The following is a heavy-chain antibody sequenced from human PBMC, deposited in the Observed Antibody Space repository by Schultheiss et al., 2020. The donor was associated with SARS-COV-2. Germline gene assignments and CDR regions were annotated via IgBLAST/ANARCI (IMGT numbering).Heavy chain of an antibody. CDR3: ARDYCSGGACFSYYVH. CDR2: ISAYNGNT. CDR1: GYTFTNYG. J-gene: IGHJ4*02. Sequence: ASVKVSCKASGYTFTNYGISWVRQAPGQGLEWMGWISAYNGNTNYAQKLQGRVTMTRDTSISTAYMELSRLRSDDTAVYYCARDYCSGGACFSYYVHWGQGTLVTVSS. V-gene: IGHV1-18*01. D-gene: IGHD2-15*01.